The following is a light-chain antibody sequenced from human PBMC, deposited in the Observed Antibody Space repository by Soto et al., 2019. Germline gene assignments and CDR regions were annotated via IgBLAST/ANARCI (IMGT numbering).Light chain of an antibody. CDR2: KAS. CDR1: QSIRSW. J-gene: IGKJ1*01. CDR3: QQYNSYPWT. Sequence: DIQMTQSPSTLSASVGDRVTITCRASQSIRSWLAWYQQKPGKAPKLLIYKASSLETGVPLRFSGSGSGTEFTLTISSLQPDDFATYYCQQYNSYPWTFGQGTKV. V-gene: IGKV1-5*03.